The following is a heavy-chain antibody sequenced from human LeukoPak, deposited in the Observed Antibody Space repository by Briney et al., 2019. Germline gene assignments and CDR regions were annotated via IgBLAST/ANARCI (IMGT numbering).Heavy chain of an antibody. Sequence: SETLSLTCTVSGGSISSSYYYWGWIRQPPGKGLEWIGYIYYSGSTNYNPSLKSRVTISVDTSKNQFSLKLSSVTAADTAVYYCASLSGSSDFDYWGQGTLVTVSS. CDR1: GGSISSSYYY. CDR3: ASLSGSSDFDY. D-gene: IGHD1-26*01. V-gene: IGHV4-61*05. J-gene: IGHJ4*02. CDR2: IYYSGST.